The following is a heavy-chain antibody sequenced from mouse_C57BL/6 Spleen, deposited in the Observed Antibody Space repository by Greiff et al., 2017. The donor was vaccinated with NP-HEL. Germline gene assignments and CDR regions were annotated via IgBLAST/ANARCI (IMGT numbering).Heavy chain of an antibody. CDR1: GYTFTSYW. Sequence: QVQLQQPGAELVKPGASVKMSCKASGYTFTSYWITWVKQRPGQGLEWIGDIYPGSGSTNYIEKFKSKATLTVDTSSSTAYMQLSSLTSEDSAVYYCARWTTDSAMDYWGQGTSVTVSS. D-gene: IGHD1-1*01. J-gene: IGHJ4*01. CDR2: IYPGSGST. CDR3: ARWTTDSAMDY. V-gene: IGHV1-55*01.